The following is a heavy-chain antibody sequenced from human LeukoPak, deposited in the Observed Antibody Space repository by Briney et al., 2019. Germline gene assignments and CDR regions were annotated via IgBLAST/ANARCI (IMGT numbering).Heavy chain of an antibody. V-gene: IGHV3-21*01. CDR3: ARASSNWGSGSFDY. D-gene: IGHD7-27*01. CDR2: ISSSSSYI. Sequence: TGGSLRLSCAASGFTFSSYSTNWVRQAPGKGLEWVSSISSSSSYIYYADSVKGRFTISRDNAKNSLYPQMNSLRAEDTAVYYCARASSNWGSGSFDYWGQGTLVTVSS. CDR1: GFTFSSYS. J-gene: IGHJ4*02.